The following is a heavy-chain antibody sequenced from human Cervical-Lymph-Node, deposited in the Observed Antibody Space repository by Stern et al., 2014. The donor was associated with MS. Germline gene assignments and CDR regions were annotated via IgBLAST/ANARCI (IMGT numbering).Heavy chain of an antibody. CDR2: LHASGAT. D-gene: IGHD1-26*01. CDR1: GASISSGTSY. Sequence: VQLVQSGPGLVKPSQTLSLTCTVSGASISSGTSYWSWIRQPAGGGLEWIGRLHASGATYYNHSLKSRVTISGDTSKNQFSLNLNPVTAADTAVYYCARGHWELLGNNYFDSWGQGTLVTVSS. J-gene: IGHJ4*02. CDR3: ARGHWELLGNNYFDS. V-gene: IGHV4-61*02.